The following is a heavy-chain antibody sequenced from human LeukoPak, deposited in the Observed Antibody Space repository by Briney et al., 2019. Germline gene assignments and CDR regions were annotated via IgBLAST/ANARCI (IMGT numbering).Heavy chain of an antibody. Sequence: PSETLSLTCTVSGGSISSGDYYWSWIRQPPGKGLEWIGYIYHSGSTYYNPSLKSRVTISVDRSKNQFSLKLSSVTAADTAVYYCARVAGRAFDYWGQGTLVTVSS. CDR2: IYHSGST. V-gene: IGHV4-30-2*01. CDR1: GGSISSGDYY. CDR3: ARVAGRAFDY. D-gene: IGHD6-13*01. J-gene: IGHJ4*02.